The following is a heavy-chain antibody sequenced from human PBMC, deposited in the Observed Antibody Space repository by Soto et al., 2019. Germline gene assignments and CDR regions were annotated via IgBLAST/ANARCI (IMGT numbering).Heavy chain of an antibody. CDR3: ARSTYSDSGSYYLCAFDI. Sequence: VQLQESGPGLVKPSETRSLTCTVSGGSISTYYWSWIRQPPGKGLEWIGYIHYSGSTDYNPSLKSRVTISGDTSKNQFSLKLSSVTAADTAVYYCARSTYSDSGSYYLCAFDIWGQGTMVTVSS. D-gene: IGHD3-10*01. CDR2: IHYSGST. CDR1: GGSISTYY. V-gene: IGHV4-59*08. J-gene: IGHJ3*02.